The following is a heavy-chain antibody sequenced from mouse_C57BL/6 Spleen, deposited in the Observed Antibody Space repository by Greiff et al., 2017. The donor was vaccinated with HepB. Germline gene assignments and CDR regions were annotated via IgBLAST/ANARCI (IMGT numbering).Heavy chain of an antibody. J-gene: IGHJ1*03. D-gene: IGHD1-1*01. CDR3: ARGSPHYYGSSYWYFDV. CDR2: IHPNSGST. CDR1: GYTFTSYW. Sequence: QVQLQQPGAELVKPGASVKLSCKASGYTFTSYWMHWVKQRPGQGLEWIGMIHPNSGSTNYNEKFKSKATLTVDKSSSTAYMQLSSLTSEDSAVYYCARGSPHYYGSSYWYFDVWGTGTTVTVSS. V-gene: IGHV1-64*01.